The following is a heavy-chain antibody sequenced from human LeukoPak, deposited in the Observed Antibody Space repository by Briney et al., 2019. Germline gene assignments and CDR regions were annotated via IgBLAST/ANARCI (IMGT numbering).Heavy chain of an antibody. J-gene: IGHJ5*02. D-gene: IGHD1-1*01. CDR3: ARHLLSLDPGWFDP. CDR2: IYYSGST. Sequence: SETLSLTCTVSGGSISSSSYYRGWIRQPPGKGLEWIGSIYYSGSTYYNPSLKSRVTISVDTSKNQFSLKLSSVTAADTAVYYCARHLLSLDPGWFDPWGQGTLVTVSS. CDR1: GGSISSSSYY. V-gene: IGHV4-39*01.